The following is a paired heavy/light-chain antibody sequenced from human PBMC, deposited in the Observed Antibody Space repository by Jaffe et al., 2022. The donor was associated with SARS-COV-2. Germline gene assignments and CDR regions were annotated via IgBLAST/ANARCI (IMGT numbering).Heavy chain of an antibody. CDR3: AKSYPTVVRGVLSPLDY. Sequence: EVRLVQSGGGLVQPGGSLKLSCAASGFTFTSYAMTWVRQAPGKGLEWVSVISGSGGSAYYTDSVRGRFTISRDQSTDTLYLQMSSLRAEDAAMYYCAKSYPTVVRGVLSPLDYWGQGSLVAVSS. D-gene: IGHD3-10*01. CDR2: ISGSGGSA. J-gene: IGHJ4*02. V-gene: IGHV3-23*04. CDR1: GFTFTSYA.
Light chain of an antibody. J-gene: IGKJ4*01. CDR2: IAS. CDR3: QQSYSTPPN. CDR1: QNINNL. Sequence: DIQLAQSPSSLSASVGDRVAITCRASQNINNLLNWYQHKPGKAPNLLISIASNLQSGVPSRFSGSGSGTDFTLTISSLQPEDFATYYCQQSYSTPPNFGGGTKVEIK. V-gene: IGKV1-39*01.